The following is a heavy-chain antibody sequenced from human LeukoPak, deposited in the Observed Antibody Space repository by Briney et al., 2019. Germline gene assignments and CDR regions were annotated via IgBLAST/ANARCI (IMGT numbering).Heavy chain of an antibody. CDR2: IYYSGST. D-gene: IGHD3-10*01. CDR1: GGSISSYY. J-gene: IGHJ5*02. Sequence: SETLSLTCTVSGGSISSYYWSWIRQPPGKGLEWIGYIYYSGSTNYNPSLKSRVTISVDTSKNQFSLKLSSVTAADMAVYYCAREGFGELNHKYFYNWFDPWGQGTLVTVSS. V-gene: IGHV4-59*12. CDR3: AREGFGELNHKYFYNWFDP.